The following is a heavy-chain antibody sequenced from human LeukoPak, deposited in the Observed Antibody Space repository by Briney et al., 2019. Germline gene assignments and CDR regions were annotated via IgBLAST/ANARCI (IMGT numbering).Heavy chain of an antibody. J-gene: IGHJ4*02. CDR3: TRRSGWYTHFDY. CDR2: IRSKAYGGTT. Sequence: GRSLRLSCTASGFTFGDYAMSWVRQAPGKGLEWVGFIRSKAYGGTTEYAAFVKGRFTISRDDSKSIAYLQMNSLKTEDTAVYYCTRRSGWYTHFDYWGQGTLVTVSS. V-gene: IGHV3-49*04. D-gene: IGHD6-19*01. CDR1: GFTFGDYA.